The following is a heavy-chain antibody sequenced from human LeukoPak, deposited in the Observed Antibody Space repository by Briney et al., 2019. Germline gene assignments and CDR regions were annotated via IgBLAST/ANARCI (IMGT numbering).Heavy chain of an antibody. V-gene: IGHV4-59*11. Sequence: SETLSLTCTISGDSISTHYWTWIRQPPGKGLEWVGYISYIGITNYKPSLKSRVTISVDTSKNQFSLRLRSVTAADTAVYYCARDLTTVTKGFDIWGQGTVVTVSS. J-gene: IGHJ3*02. CDR1: GDSISTHY. CDR2: ISYIGIT. CDR3: ARDLTTVTKGFDI. D-gene: IGHD4-11*01.